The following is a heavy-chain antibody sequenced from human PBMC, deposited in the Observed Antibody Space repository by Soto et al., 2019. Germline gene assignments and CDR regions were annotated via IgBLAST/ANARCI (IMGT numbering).Heavy chain of an antibody. CDR3: AKDGGSFYYDGMDV. D-gene: IGHD2-15*01. CDR2: ISKSSTTI. J-gene: IGHJ6*02. CDR1: GFTFSSYN. V-gene: IGHV3-48*02. Sequence: EVQLLESGGGLVQPGGSLRLSCAASGFTFSSYNMNWVRQAPGKGLEWIADISKSSTTINYADSVKGRFTISRDNAKNSLYLQMNSLRDEDTAVYYCAKDGGSFYYDGMDVWGQGTTVTVSS.